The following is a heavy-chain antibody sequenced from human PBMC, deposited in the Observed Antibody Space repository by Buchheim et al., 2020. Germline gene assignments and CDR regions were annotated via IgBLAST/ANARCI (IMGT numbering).Heavy chain of an antibody. V-gene: IGHV3-74*01. CDR2: ANSDGNNT. Sequence: EELLEESGGGLVQPGGSLRLSCAGSGFAFSSYWMHWVRQVPGKGLVWVSRANSDGNNTIYADSVKGRFTISRDNAKNTLHLQMNSLRVEGTAVYYCVRDGSRPLEYRPYGMDVWGQGTT. CDR3: VRDGSRPLEYRPYGMDV. D-gene: IGHD1-1*01. CDR1: GFAFSSYW. J-gene: IGHJ6*02.